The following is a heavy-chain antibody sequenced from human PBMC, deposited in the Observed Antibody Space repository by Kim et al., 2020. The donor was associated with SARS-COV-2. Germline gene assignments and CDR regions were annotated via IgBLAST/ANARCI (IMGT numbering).Heavy chain of an antibody. J-gene: IGHJ6*02. CDR2: IKSKTDGGTT. CDR3: TTDVTATVTTNYYYYGMDV. Sequence: GGSLRLSCAASGFTFSNAWMSWVRQAPGKGLEWVGRIKSKTDGGTTDYAAPVKGRFTISRDDSKNTLYLQMNSLKTEDTAVYYCTTDVTATVTTNYYYYGMDVWGQGTTVTVSS. CDR1: GFTFSNAW. V-gene: IGHV3-15*01. D-gene: IGHD4-17*01.